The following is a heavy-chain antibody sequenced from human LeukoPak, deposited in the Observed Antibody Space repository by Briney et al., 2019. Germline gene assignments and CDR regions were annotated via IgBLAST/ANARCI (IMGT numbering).Heavy chain of an antibody. D-gene: IGHD4-4*01. CDR2: ISGSGGST. Sequence: GGSLRLSCAASGFTFSSYAMSWVRQAPGKGLEWVSAISGSGGSTYYADSVKGRFTISRDNAKNSLYLQMNSLRAEDTAVYYCARAPHYSNYGPYYYGMDVWGQGTTVTVSS. CDR3: ARAPHYSNYGPYYYGMDV. V-gene: IGHV3-23*01. CDR1: GFTFSSYA. J-gene: IGHJ6*02.